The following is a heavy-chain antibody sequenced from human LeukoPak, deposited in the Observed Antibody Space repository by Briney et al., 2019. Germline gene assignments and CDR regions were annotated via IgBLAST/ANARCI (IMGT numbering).Heavy chain of an antibody. CDR2: ISGRDGST. Sequence: GGSLRLSCAASGFTFSNYAMTWVRQAPGKGLEWVSSISGRDGSTYYAVSVKGRFTISRDNAKNSLYLQMNSLRAEDTAVYYCARDLGCSGGSCYGFDYWGQGTLVTVSS. D-gene: IGHD2-15*01. CDR3: ARDLGCSGGSCYGFDY. J-gene: IGHJ4*02. CDR1: GFTFSNYA. V-gene: IGHV3-23*01.